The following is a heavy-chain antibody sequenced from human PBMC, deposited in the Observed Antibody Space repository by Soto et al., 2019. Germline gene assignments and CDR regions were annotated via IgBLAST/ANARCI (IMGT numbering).Heavy chain of an antibody. CDR1: GFTFSEYA. V-gene: IGHV3-23*01. CDR2: ISGSGGST. Sequence: EVQVLESGGGLAQPGGSLRLSCVASGFTFSEYAMAWVRQSPGKGLEWVSSISGSGGSTYYADSVKGRFTISRDNSKNTVFLQMNSLRAEDTAVYYCAKDHGMDVWGQGATVTVSS. J-gene: IGHJ6*02. CDR3: AKDHGMDV.